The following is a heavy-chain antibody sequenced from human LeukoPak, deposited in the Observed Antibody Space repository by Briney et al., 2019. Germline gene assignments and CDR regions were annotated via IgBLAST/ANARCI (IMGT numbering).Heavy chain of an antibody. D-gene: IGHD5-18*01. Sequence: GGSLRLSCAASGFTFSNYGMNWVRRAPGKGLEWVSVISGSGGSTYYADSVKGRFTISRDNSKNTLYLRMNSLRAEDTAVYYCAKSYSYGSYYYYYMDVWGRGTTVTVSS. J-gene: IGHJ6*03. V-gene: IGHV3-23*01. CDR1: GFTFSNYG. CDR3: AKSYSYGSYYYYYMDV. CDR2: ISGSGGST.